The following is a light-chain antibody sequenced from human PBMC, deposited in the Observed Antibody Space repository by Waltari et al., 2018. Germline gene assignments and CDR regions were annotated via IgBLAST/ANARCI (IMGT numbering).Light chain of an antibody. J-gene: IGKJ2*01. CDR3: QQYNNWLDT. Sequence: EIVMTQSPATLSVSPGERATLSCRASQSVSRNLAWYQQKPGQAPRLLIYGASTRATGIPARFSGSGSGTEFTLTISSLQSEDFAVYYCQQYNNWLDTFGQGTKLEIK. CDR2: GAS. V-gene: IGKV3-15*01. CDR1: QSVSRN.